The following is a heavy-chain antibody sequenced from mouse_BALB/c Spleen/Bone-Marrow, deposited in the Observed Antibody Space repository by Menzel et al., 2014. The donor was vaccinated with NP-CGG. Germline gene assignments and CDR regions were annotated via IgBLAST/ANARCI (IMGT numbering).Heavy chain of an antibody. V-gene: IGHV3-2*02. CDR3: ARNYGYLYALDY. D-gene: IGHD1-2*01. CDR2: ISYSGNT. Sequence: EVQLQESGPGLVKPSQSLSLTCTVTGYSIXSDYAWNWIRQFPGNKLEWMGYISYSGNTSYNPSLKSRISISRDTSKNQFFLQLNSVTTEDTATYYCARNYGYLYALDYWGQGTSVTVSS. CDR1: GYSIXSDYA. J-gene: IGHJ4*01.